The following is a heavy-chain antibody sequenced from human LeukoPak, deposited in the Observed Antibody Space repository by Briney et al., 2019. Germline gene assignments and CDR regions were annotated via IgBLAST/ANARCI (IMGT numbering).Heavy chain of an antibody. Sequence: VGSLRLSCAASGVTFSGYSMHWVRQAPGKGLGWGAVIWYDGNNKYYADSVRGGFTISRDNSKNKLYMQMHSLRAEDTAVYYCARSKSSDYDILTGKIWFDTWGQGTLVTVSS. J-gene: IGHJ5*02. V-gene: IGHV3-33*01. CDR1: GVTFSGYS. CDR3: ARSKSSDYDILTGKIWFDT. CDR2: IWYDGNNK. D-gene: IGHD3-9*01.